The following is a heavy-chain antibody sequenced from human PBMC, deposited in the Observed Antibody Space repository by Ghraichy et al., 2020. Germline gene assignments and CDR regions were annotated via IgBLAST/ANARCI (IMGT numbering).Heavy chain of an antibody. D-gene: IGHD3-22*01. CDR1: GFTFSKYW. CDR3: ARDFSPSYYVDSRSYYVDAFDL. J-gene: IGHJ3*01. V-gene: IGHV3-7*01. Sequence: GGSLRLSCAASGFTFSKYWMTWVGQAPGKGLEWVANINKNGGDKSYVDSVKSRFTISRDNAKNSLLLQMNSLSAEDTAVYYCARDFSPSYYVDSRSYYVDAFDLCGKGTVFTVSS. CDR2: INKNGGDK.